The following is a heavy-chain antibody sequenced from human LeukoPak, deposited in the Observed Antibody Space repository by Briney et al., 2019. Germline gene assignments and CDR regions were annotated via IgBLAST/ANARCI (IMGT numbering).Heavy chain of an antibody. CDR3: AKFHSSSWYYYYYYMDV. D-gene: IGHD6-13*01. CDR1: GFTFSSYA. J-gene: IGHJ6*03. Sequence: PGGSLRLSCAASGFTFSSYAMSWVRQAPGKGLEWVSAISGSGGSTYYADSVKGRFTISRDNSKNTLYLQMDSLRAEDTAVYYCAKFHSSSWYYYYYYMDVWGKGTTVTISS. CDR2: ISGSGGST. V-gene: IGHV3-23*01.